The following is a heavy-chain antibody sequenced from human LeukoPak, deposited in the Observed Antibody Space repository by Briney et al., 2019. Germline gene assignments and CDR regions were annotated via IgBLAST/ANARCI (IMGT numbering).Heavy chain of an antibody. CDR3: ARLGHCRETNCYSDFYYMDV. D-gene: IGHD2-2*02. Sequence: SVKVSCKASGGTFSTYAISWVRQAPGQGLEWMGGIIPVFDKANYAQKFQDRVTITADDSTTTAYMELSSLTSEDTAIYYCARLGHCRETNCYSDFYYMDVWGKGTTIIVSS. CDR2: IIPVFDKA. CDR1: GGTFSTYA. J-gene: IGHJ6*03. V-gene: IGHV1-69*13.